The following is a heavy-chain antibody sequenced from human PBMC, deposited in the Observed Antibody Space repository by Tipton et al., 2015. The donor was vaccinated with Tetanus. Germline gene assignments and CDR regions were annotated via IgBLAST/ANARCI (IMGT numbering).Heavy chain of an antibody. J-gene: IGHJ4*02. CDR3: GRASGYHYGSGSYYSGEDY. CDR2: ISPYNGKT. CDR1: GYSFTRYG. D-gene: IGHD3-10*01. Sequence: QSGAEVKKPGASVKVSCKTSGYSFTRYGISWVRQAPGQGLEWMGWISPYNGKTNYAQKLQGRVTMTTDTSTSTASMEVRSLTYDDTAVYYCGRASGYHYGSGSYYSGEDYWGQGTLVTVSS. V-gene: IGHV1-18*01.